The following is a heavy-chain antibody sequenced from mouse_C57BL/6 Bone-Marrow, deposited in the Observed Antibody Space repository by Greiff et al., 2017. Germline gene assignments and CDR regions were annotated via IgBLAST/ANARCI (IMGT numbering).Heavy chain of an antibody. Sequence: DVHLVESGPELVKPGASVKISCKASGYSFTGYYMNWVKQSPEKSLEWIGEINPSTGGTTYNQTFKAKATLTVDKSSSTAYMQRKRLTSEDSAVYYCAGGGGSSHWYFDVWGTGTTVTVSS. D-gene: IGHD1-1*01. V-gene: IGHV1-42*01. CDR1: GYSFTGYY. CDR2: INPSTGGT. CDR3: AGGGGSSHWYFDV. J-gene: IGHJ1*03.